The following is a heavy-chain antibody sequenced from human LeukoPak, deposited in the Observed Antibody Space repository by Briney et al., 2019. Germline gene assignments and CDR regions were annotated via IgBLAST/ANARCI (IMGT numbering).Heavy chain of an antibody. Sequence: AASVKVSCKASGGTFSSYAISWARQAPGQGLEWMGGIIPVFGTANYAQKFQGRVTITADESTSTAYMELSSMRSEDTAVYYCARDGEYCSSTSCSWHYGMDVWGKGTTVIVSS. CDR1: GGTFSSYA. CDR2: IIPVFGTA. J-gene: IGHJ6*04. CDR3: ARDGEYCSSTSCSWHYGMDV. V-gene: IGHV1-69*13. D-gene: IGHD2-2*01.